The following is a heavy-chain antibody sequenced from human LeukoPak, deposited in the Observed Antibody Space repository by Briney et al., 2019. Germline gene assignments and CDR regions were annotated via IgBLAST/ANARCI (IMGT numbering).Heavy chain of an antibody. Sequence: SETLSLTCTVSGGSISSYYWSWIRQPPGKGLEWIGYIYTSGSTNYNPSLKSRVTISVDTSKNQFSLKLSSATAADTAVYYCARWGITMDLWGRGTLVTVSS. CDR2: IYTSGST. CDR3: ARWGITMDL. CDR1: GGSISSYY. J-gene: IGHJ2*01. V-gene: IGHV4-4*09. D-gene: IGHD3-10*01.